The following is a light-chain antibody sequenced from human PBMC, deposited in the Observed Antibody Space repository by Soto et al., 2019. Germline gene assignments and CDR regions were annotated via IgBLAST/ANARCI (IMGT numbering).Light chain of an antibody. Sequence: DIQQPQSPSSLSASVGDRVTITCPASQDIKNYLNWYQQKSGKAPKLLIYDASDLETGVPSRFSGSGSGTDFTFTINSLQPEDIATYYCQQYDNLPLTFGGGTKVDIK. V-gene: IGKV1-33*01. CDR1: QDIKNY. CDR3: QQYDNLPLT. CDR2: DAS. J-gene: IGKJ4*01.